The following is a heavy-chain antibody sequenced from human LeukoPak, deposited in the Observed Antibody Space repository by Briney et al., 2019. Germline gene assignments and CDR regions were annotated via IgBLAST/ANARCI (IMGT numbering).Heavy chain of an antibody. CDR2: IYYSGST. V-gene: IGHV4-61*01. J-gene: IGHJ4*02. Sequence: SETLSLTCTVSGGSVSSGSYYWSWIRQPPGKGLEWIGYIYYSGSTNYNPSLKSRVTISVDTSKNQFSLKLSSVTAADTAVYYCARDWGDNEGYYFDYWGQGTLVTVSS. CDR1: GGSVSSGSYY. D-gene: IGHD3-10*01. CDR3: ARDWGDNEGYYFDY.